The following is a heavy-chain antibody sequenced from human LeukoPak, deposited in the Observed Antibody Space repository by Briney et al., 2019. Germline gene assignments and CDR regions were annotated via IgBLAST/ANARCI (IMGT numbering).Heavy chain of an antibody. D-gene: IGHD3-10*01. CDR2: ISSSTSSI. V-gene: IGHV3-21*01. J-gene: IGHJ6*02. CDR1: GFTFSSYA. Sequence: GGSLRLSCAASGFTFSSYAMSWVRQAPGKGLEWVSSISSSTSSIYYADSVKGRFTISTDDAKNSLYVQMNSLRAEDTAVYYCAREHITMVRGAPRNYYGMDVWGQGTTVTVSS. CDR3: AREHITMVRGAPRNYYGMDV.